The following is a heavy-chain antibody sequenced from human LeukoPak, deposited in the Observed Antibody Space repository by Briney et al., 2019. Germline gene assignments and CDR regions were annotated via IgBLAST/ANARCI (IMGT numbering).Heavy chain of an antibody. V-gene: IGHV4-30-4*08. Sequence: SQTLSLTCTVSGGSISSGDYYWSWIRQPPGKGREWIGYIYYSGSTYYNPSLKSRVTISVDTSKNQFSLKLSSVTAADTAEYYCARDLREAFDIWGQGTMVTVSS. CDR2: IYYSGST. CDR1: GGSISSGDYY. CDR3: ARDLREAFDI. J-gene: IGHJ3*02.